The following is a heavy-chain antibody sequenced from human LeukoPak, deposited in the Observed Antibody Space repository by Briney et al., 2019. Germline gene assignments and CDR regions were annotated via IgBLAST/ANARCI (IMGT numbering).Heavy chain of an antibody. CDR1: GYSIGSGYD. J-gene: IGHJ4*02. CDR2: IYYSGST. D-gene: IGHD3-16*01. Sequence: SETLSLTCSVSGYSIGSGYDWAWIRQPPGKGLEWIGYIYYSGSTNYNPSLKSRVTISVDTSKNQFSLKLSSVTAADTAVYYCARQGRGYGGTFDYWGQGTLVTVSS. CDR3: ARQGRGYGGTFDY. V-gene: IGHV4-61*01.